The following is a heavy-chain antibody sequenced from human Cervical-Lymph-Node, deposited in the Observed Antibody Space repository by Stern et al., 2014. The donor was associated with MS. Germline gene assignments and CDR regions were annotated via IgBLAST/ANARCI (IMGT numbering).Heavy chain of an antibody. CDR1: GFSLSTSGVG. V-gene: IGHV2-5*02. CDR3: AHRLGGTYFGTHYFDH. D-gene: IGHD1-14*01. CDR2: LYWDDDK. J-gene: IGHJ4*02. Sequence: QVTLKESGPTLVRPTQSLTLTCTFSGFSLSTSGVGVGWIRQPPGKALEWLALLYWDDDKRYNPTLKSRPPITTDPSKNQVVLAMTNMDPVDTATYYCAHRLGGTYFGTHYFDHWGQGTLVTVSS.